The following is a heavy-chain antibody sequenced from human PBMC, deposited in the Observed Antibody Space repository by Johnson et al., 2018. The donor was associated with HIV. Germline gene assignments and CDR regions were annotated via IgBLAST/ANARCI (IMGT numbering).Heavy chain of an antibody. V-gene: IGHV3-30*04. CDR3: ARIRVAVITEVGALDI. CDR1: GFTFSSYA. CDR2: ISYDGTNE. D-gene: IGHD3-22*01. Sequence: QVQLVESGGGVVQPGRSLRLSCAASGFTFSSYAMHWVRQAPGKGLEWVAVISYDGTNEYYADSVKGRLTISRDNSKNTVYLQMNSLRAEDTAVYFCARIRVAVITEVGALDIWGQGTMVSVSS. J-gene: IGHJ3*02.